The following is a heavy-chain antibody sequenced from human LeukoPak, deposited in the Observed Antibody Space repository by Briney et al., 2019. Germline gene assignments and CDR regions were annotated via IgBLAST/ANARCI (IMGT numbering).Heavy chain of an antibody. CDR1: GFTFSDYY. CDR2: ISSSGSTI. D-gene: IGHD3-22*01. Sequence: PGGSLRLSCAASGFTFSDYYMSWIRQAPGKGLEWVSYISSSGSTIYYADSVKGRFTISRDNAKNSLYLQMNSLRAEDTAVYYCAGEYYYDSSVYYPIYFDYWGRETLVTVPS. CDR3: AGEYYYDSSVYYPIYFDY. V-gene: IGHV3-11*04. J-gene: IGHJ4*02.